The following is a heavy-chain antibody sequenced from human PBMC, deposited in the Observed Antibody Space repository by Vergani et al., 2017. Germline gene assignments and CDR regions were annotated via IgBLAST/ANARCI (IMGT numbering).Heavy chain of an antibody. J-gene: IGHJ6*03. CDR1: GFTFSSYS. CDR2: ISSSSSXI. CDR3: ARVSGCSSTSCYIYYYYYMDV. V-gene: IGHV3-21*04. Sequence: EVQLVESGGGLVKPGGSLRLSCAASGFTFSSYSMNWVRQAPGKGLEWVSSISSSSSXIYYADSVKGRFTISRDNAKNSLYLQMNSLRAEDTAVYYCARVSGCSSTSCYIYYYYYMDVWGKGTTVTVSS. D-gene: IGHD2-2*02.